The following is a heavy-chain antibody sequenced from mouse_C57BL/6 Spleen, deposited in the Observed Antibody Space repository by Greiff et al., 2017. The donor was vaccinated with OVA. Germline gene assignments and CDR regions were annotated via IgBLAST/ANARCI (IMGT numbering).Heavy chain of an antibody. CDR1: GFTFSDYY. V-gene: IGHV5-16*01. CDR3: ARELRSFFDY. D-gene: IGHD1-1*01. Sequence: EVKLVESEGGLVQPGSSMKLSCTASGFTFSDYYMAWVRQVPEKGLEWVANINYDGSSTYYLDSLKSRFIISRDNAKNILYLQMSSLKSEDTATYYCARELRSFFDYWGQGTTLTVSS. CDR2: INYDGSST. J-gene: IGHJ2*01.